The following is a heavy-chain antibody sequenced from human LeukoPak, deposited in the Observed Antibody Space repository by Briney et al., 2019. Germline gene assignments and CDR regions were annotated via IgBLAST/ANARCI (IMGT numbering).Heavy chain of an antibody. CDR3: ARVRDRSSYFYDFDY. D-gene: IGHD3-22*01. Sequence: SETLSLTCTVSGGSINSYYWSWIRQPPGKGLEWIGCIHYSGSTNYNPSLKSRVTISVDTSKNQFSLRLSSVTAAVTAVYYCARVRDRSSYFYDFDYWGQGTLVTVSS. J-gene: IGHJ4*02. CDR1: GGSINSYY. CDR2: IHYSGST. V-gene: IGHV4-59*01.